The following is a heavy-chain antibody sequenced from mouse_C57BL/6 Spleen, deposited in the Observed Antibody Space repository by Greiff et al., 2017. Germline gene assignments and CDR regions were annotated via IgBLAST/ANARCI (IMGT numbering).Heavy chain of an antibody. CDR1: GFNIKDYY. V-gene: IGHV14-2*01. D-gene: IGHD1-1*01. Sequence: EVKLQESGAELVKPGASVKLSCTASGFNIKDYYMHWVKQRTEQGLEWIGRIDPEDGETKYAPKFQGKATITADTSSNTAYLQLSSLTSEDTAVYYCASGLYYYGSRGDWYFDVWGTGTTVTVSS. J-gene: IGHJ1*03. CDR3: ASGLYYYGSRGDWYFDV. CDR2: IDPEDGET.